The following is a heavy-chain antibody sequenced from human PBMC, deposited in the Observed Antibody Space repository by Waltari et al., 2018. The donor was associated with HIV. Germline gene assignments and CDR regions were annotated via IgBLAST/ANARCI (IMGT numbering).Heavy chain of an antibody. D-gene: IGHD4-17*01. J-gene: IGHJ4*02. Sequence: QVQLVEYGGGVVQPGGSLSLSCAASGFTFSSYGMQWVRQAPGKGLEWVAFIRYDGSNKYYADSVKGRFTISRDNSKNTLYLQMNSLRAEDTAVYYCAKDAPVTTGLFDYWGQGTLVTVSS. CDR3: AKDAPVTTGLFDY. CDR1: GFTFSSYG. V-gene: IGHV3-30*02. CDR2: IRYDGSNK.